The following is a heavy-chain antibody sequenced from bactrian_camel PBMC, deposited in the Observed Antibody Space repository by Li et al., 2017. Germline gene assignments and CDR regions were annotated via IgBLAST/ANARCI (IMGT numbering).Heavy chain of an antibody. CDR3: AIGLHLEVMGSWADADFEY. CDR1: NSLPNNYC. D-gene: IGHD3*01. CDR2: FHTLDGSI. J-gene: IGHJ6*01. Sequence: QVQLVESGGGSVQTGGSLRLSCLASNSLPNNYCMGWFRQAPGKEREGVATFHTLDGSIDYADSVKGRFTISHDDAKNILYLDMNNLKPEDTAMYYCAIGLHLEVMGSWADADFEYWGQGTQVTVS. V-gene: IGHV3S1*01.